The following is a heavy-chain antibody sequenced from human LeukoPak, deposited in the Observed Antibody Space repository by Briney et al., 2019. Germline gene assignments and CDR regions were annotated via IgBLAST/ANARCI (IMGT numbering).Heavy chain of an antibody. J-gene: IGHJ5*02. V-gene: IGHV1-2*02. CDR1: GYTFTGYY. CDR2: INPNSGGT. CDR3: ARAVVDVGSGSFDWFDP. D-gene: IGHD3-10*01. Sequence: AASVKVSCKASGYTFTGYYMHWVRQAPGQGLEWMGWINPNSGGTNYAQKFQGRVTMTRDTSISTAYMELSRLRSDDTAVYYCARAVVDVGSGSFDWFDPWGQGTLVTVSS.